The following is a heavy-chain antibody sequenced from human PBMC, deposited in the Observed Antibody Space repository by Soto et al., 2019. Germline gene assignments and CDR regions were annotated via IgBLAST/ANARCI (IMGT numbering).Heavy chain of an antibody. V-gene: IGHV4-59*01. CDR2: IYYSGST. D-gene: IGHD3-16*01. J-gene: IGHJ3*02. CDR3: ARERGDAFDI. Sequence: QVQLQESGPGLVKPSETLSLTCTVSGGSISSYYWSWIRQPPGKGLEWIGYIYYSGSTNYNPSLKXXIXLXGDTSKNQFSPKLSSVTAADTAVYYCARERGDAFDIGGQGTMVTVSS. CDR1: GGSISSYY.